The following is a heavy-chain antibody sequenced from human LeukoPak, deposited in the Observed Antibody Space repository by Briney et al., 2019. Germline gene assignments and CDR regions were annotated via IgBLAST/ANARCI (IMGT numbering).Heavy chain of an antibody. CDR2: IIPIFGTA. V-gene: IGHV1-69*05. J-gene: IGHJ5*02. Sequence: ASVKVSCKASGGTFSSYAISWVRQAPGQGLEWMGGIIPIFGTANYAQKFQGRVTITTDESTSTAYMELSSLRSEDTAVYYCASCNSTSCYMNWFDPWGQGTLVTVSS. D-gene: IGHD2-2*02. CDR3: ASCNSTSCYMNWFDP. CDR1: GGTFSSYA.